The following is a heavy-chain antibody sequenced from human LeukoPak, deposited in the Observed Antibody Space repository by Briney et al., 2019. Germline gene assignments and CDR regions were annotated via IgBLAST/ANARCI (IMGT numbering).Heavy chain of an antibody. V-gene: IGHV3-64*01. CDR2: ISSNGGST. Sequence: GGSLRLSCAASGFTFSSYAMHWVRQAPGKGLEYVSAISSNGGSTYYANSVKGRFTISRDNSKNTLYLQMGSLRADDMAVYYCARRTGWGYYYYMDVWGKGTTVTVSS. J-gene: IGHJ6*03. D-gene: IGHD1-26*01. CDR1: GFTFSSYA. CDR3: ARRTGWGYYYYMDV.